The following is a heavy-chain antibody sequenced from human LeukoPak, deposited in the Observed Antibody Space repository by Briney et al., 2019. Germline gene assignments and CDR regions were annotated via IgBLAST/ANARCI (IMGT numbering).Heavy chain of an antibody. V-gene: IGHV3-21*01. D-gene: IGHD6-19*01. J-gene: IGHJ4*02. CDR3: ARDKVGGSMAGSNFDY. CDR2: ISSSSSHI. CDR1: GFTFSSQT. Sequence: GGSLRLSCAASGFTFSSQTMNWVRQAPGKGLEWVSSISSSSSHIYYADSVKGRFTISRDNAKNSLYLQMNSLRAEDTAVYYCARDKVGGSMAGSNFDYWGQGTLVTVSS.